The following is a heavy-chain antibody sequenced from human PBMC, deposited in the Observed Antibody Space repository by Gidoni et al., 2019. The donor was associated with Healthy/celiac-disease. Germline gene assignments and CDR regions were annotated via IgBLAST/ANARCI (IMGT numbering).Heavy chain of an antibody. CDR2: ISYDGSNK. Sequence: QVQLVESGGGVVQPGRSLRLSCAASGFTFSSYAMHWVRQAPGKGLEWVAVISYDGSNKYYADSVKGRFTISRDNSKNTLYLQMNSLRAEDTAVYYCARDWGTVKHYGMDVWGQGTTVTVSS. D-gene: IGHD3-16*01. CDR1: GFTFSSYA. J-gene: IGHJ6*02. CDR3: ARDWGTVKHYGMDV. V-gene: IGHV3-30-3*01.